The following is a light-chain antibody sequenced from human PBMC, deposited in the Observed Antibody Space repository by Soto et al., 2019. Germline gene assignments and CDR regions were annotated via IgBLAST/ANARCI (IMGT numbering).Light chain of an antibody. Sequence: IVMTQSPATLPVSPGERATLSCRASQSVSSNLAWYQQKPGQAPRLLIYGASTRATGIPARFSGSGSGTEFTLTISSLQSEDFAVYYCKQYNNWPGLTFGGGSKVEI. V-gene: IGKV3-15*01. J-gene: IGKJ4*01. CDR3: KQYNNWPGLT. CDR1: QSVSSN. CDR2: GAS.